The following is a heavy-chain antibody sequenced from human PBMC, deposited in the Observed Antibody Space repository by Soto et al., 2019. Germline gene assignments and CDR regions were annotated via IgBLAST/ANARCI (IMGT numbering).Heavy chain of an antibody. V-gene: IGHV1-2*02. CDR1: GYTFTGDC. J-gene: IGHJ4*02. CDR2: INPDSGGT. Sequence: GASVKVSCKASGYTFTGDCMHWVRQAPGQGLEWMGWINPDSGGTNYAQKFQGRVTMTRDTSITTAYMELSGLTSEDTAVYYCARDFSGPMDYWGRGTPVTVSS. CDR3: ARDFSGPMDY. D-gene: IGHD3-10*01.